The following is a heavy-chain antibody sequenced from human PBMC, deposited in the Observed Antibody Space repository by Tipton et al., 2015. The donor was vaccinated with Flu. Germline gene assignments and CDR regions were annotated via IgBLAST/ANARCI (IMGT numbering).Heavy chain of an antibody. J-gene: IGHJ4*02. CDR1: GGSVIRSSYY. CDR2: IYYSGST. D-gene: IGHD3-10*01. Sequence: TLSLTCAVSGGSVIRSSYYWGWIRQPPGKGLEWIGSIYYSGSTYYNPSLKSRVSISVDTSKNQSSLKLTSMTAADTAVYYCARGTPLWFGDPDYWGQGTLVTVSS. CDR3: ARGTPLWFGDPDY. V-gene: IGHV4-39*07.